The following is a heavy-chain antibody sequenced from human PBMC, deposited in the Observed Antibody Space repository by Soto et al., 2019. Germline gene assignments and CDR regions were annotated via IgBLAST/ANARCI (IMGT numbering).Heavy chain of an antibody. D-gene: IGHD5-18*01. J-gene: IGHJ6*02. CDR3: AKDTAMVHYYYYGMDV. Sequence: QPGGSLRLSCAASGFTFSSYGMHWVRQAPGKGLEWVAVISYDGSNKYYADSVKGRFTISRDNSKNTLYLQMNSLRAEDTAVYYCAKDTAMVHYYYYGMDVWGQGTTVTVSS. CDR2: ISYDGSNK. CDR1: GFTFSSYG. V-gene: IGHV3-30*18.